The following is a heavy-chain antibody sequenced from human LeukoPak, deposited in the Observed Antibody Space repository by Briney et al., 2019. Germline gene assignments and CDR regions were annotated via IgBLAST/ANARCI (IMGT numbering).Heavy chain of an antibody. CDR3: ARGSAAILRYFQH. J-gene: IGHJ1*01. D-gene: IGHD2-2*02. V-gene: IGHV4-34*01. Sequence: SETLSLTCAVYGGSFSGYYWSWIRQPPGKGLEWIGEINHSGSTNYNPSLKSRVTISVDTSKNQFSLKLSSVTAADTAVYYCARGSAAILRYFQHWGQCTLDTVSS. CDR1: GGSFSGYY. CDR2: INHSGST.